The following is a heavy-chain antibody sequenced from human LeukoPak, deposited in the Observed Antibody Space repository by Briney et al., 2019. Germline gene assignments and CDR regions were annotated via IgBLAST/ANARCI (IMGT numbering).Heavy chain of an antibody. J-gene: IGHJ4*02. V-gene: IGHV3-30*18. D-gene: IGHD3-22*01. CDR1: GFTFSGYA. Sequence: GGSLRLSCASSGFTFSGYAMHWVRQAPGKGLEWVAVMSYDGSNKYYVDSVKGRFTVSRDNSKNTLYLQMNSLRAEDTAVYYCAKDIYYDSSGYRGYFDYWGQGTLVSVSS. CDR2: MSYDGSNK. CDR3: AKDIYYDSSGYRGYFDY.